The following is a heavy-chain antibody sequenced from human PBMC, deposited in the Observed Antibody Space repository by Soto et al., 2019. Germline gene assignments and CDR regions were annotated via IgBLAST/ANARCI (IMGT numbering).Heavy chain of an antibody. Sequence: SETLSLTCTVSGGSISSYYWSWIRQPPGKGLEWIGYIYYSGSTNYNPSLKSRVTISVDTSKNQFSLKLSSVTAAYSAGYYCARVWGGAFDSWGKGTMVTVSS. CDR2: IYYSGST. D-gene: IGHD3-10*01. CDR1: GGSISSYY. CDR3: ARVWGGAFDS. J-gene: IGHJ3*02. V-gene: IGHV4-59*01.